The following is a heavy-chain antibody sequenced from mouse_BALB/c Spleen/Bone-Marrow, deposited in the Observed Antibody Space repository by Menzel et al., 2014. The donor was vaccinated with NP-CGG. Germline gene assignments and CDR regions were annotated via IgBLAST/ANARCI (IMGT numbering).Heavy chain of an antibody. V-gene: IGHV1S81*02. CDR2: INPSNGRT. Sequence: QVQLQQSGAELVKPGASVKLSCKASGYTFTSYWMHWVKQRPGQGLEWIGEINPSNGRTSYNEKFKSKATLTVDKSSSTAYMQLSSLTSEDSAVYYCARDWDEAYYFDYWGQGTTLTVSS. CDR3: ARDWDEAYYFDY. D-gene: IGHD4-1*01. J-gene: IGHJ2*01. CDR1: GYTFTSYW.